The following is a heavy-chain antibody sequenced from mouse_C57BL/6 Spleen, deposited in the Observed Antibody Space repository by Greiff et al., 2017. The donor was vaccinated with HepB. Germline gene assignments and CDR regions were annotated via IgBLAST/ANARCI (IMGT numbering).Heavy chain of an antibody. CDR3: AIYYGNCDAMDY. D-gene: IGHD2-1*01. Sequence: QVHLKQPGAELVKPGASVKVSCKASGYTFTSYWMHWVKQRPGQGLEWIGRIHPSDSDTNYNQKFKGKATLTVDKSSSTAYMQLRSLTSEDSAVYYCAIYYGNCDAMDYWGQGTSVTVSS. V-gene: IGHV1-74*01. CDR2: IHPSDSDT. CDR1: GYTFTSYW. J-gene: IGHJ4*01.